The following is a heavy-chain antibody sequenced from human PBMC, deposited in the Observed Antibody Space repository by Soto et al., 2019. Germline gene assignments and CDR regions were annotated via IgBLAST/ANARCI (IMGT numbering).Heavy chain of an antibody. V-gene: IGHV3-30-3*01. CDR3: ARWPSGSAFYYYGVDV. CDR1: GFIFRSYA. Sequence: QVQLVESGGGVVQPGRSLRLSCAVSGFIFRSYAMHWVRQAPGKGLEWVAVASFDGSDTYSSDSVKGRFTISRDNSMNMLYPRMNSLRAEDTAVYYRARWPSGSAFYYYGVDVWGQGTTVTVSS. J-gene: IGHJ6*02. D-gene: IGHD6-19*01. CDR2: ASFDGSDT.